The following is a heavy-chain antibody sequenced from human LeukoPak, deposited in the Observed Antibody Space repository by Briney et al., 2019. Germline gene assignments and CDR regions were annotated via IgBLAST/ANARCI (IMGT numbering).Heavy chain of an antibody. J-gene: IGHJ4*02. D-gene: IGHD1-14*01. CDR2: IIPILGIA. Sequence: GASVKVACKASGGTFSSYAISWVRQAPGQGLEWMGRIIPILGIANYAQKFQGRVTITADKSTSTAYMELSSLRSEDTAVYYCARVDAITRNLDYWGQGTLVTVSS. CDR1: GGTFSSYA. V-gene: IGHV1-69*04. CDR3: ARVDAITRNLDY.